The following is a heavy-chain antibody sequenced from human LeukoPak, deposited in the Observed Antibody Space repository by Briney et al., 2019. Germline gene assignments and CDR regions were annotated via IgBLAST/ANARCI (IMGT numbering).Heavy chain of an antibody. Sequence: SETLSLTSGVSGYSISRGYSWGWIRQPPGKGLEWIGNIDHSESTHYNPSLKSPVTISPDTSTNQFSLKLTSVTASDTAVYYCARFDHVWETNGMDAFDLWGQGTMVTASS. J-gene: IGHJ3*01. V-gene: IGHV4-38-2*01. D-gene: IGHD3-16*01. CDR1: GYSISRGYS. CDR3: ARFDHVWETNGMDAFDL. CDR2: IDHSEST.